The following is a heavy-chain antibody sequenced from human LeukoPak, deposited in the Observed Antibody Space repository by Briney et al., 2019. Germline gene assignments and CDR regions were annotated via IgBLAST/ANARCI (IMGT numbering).Heavy chain of an antibody. Sequence: GGSLRPSCAASGFTFSSYGMHWVRQAPGKGLEWVAVISYDGSNKYYADSVKGRFTISRDNSKNTLYLQMNSLRAEDTAVYYCAKDAELGYNSRYFDYWGQGTLVTVSS. CDR3: AKDAELGYNSRYFDY. CDR1: GFTFSSYG. J-gene: IGHJ4*02. D-gene: IGHD5-24*01. V-gene: IGHV3-30*18. CDR2: ISYDGSNK.